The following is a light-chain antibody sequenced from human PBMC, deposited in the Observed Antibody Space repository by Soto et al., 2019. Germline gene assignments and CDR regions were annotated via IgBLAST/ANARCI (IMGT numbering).Light chain of an antibody. CDR1: QSVSRY. Sequence: EIVLTQSPVTLSLSPGERATLSCRASQSVSRYLAWYQQKPGQSPRLLIYDASSRATGIPARFSGGGSGTDFTLTISSLEPEDFAVYYCQQRVNWPLTFGGGTKVEIK. V-gene: IGKV3-11*01. J-gene: IGKJ4*01. CDR2: DAS. CDR3: QQRVNWPLT.